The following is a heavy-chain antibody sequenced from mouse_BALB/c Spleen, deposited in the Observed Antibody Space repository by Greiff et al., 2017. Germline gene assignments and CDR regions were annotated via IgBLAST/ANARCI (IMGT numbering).Heavy chain of an antibody. CDR1: GFSLTSYD. CDR2: IWTGGGT. V-gene: IGHV2-9-2*01. Sequence: QVQLKQSGPGLVAPSQSLSITCTVSGFSLTSYDISWIRQPPGKGLEWLGVIWTGGGTNYNSAFMSRLSISKDNSKSQVFLKMNSLQTDDTAIYYCVREKGGGFDYWGQGTTLTVSS. J-gene: IGHJ2*01. CDR3: VREKGGGFDY.